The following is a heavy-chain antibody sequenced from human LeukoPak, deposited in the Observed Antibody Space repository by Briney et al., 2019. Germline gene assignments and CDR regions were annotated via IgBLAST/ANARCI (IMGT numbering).Heavy chain of an antibody. CDR1: GFTFSSYS. Sequence: PGGSLRLSCTASGFTFSSYSMNWVRQAPGKGLEWVSYISSSSSTIYYADSVKDRFTVSRDNVQNSLYLQMNSLRAEHTAVYHRARDPRGSGSYYVSAFDIWGQGTVVTVSS. CDR3: ARDPRGSGSYYVSAFDI. D-gene: IGHD3-10*01. V-gene: IGHV3-48*01. CDR2: ISSSSSTI. J-gene: IGHJ3*02.